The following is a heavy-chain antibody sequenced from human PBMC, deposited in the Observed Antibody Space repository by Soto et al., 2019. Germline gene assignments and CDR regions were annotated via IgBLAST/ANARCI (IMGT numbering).Heavy chain of an antibody. J-gene: IGHJ6*02. D-gene: IGHD6-6*01. V-gene: IGHV6-1*01. CDR2: TYYRSHWYN. CDR1: GDSVSSNSGA. Sequence: QVQLQQSGPGLVKPSQTLSLTCAISGDSVSSNSGAWNWIRQSPSRGLEWLGRTYYRSHWYNDFAVSVKRRVTIDPDTSKNQFSLQLNSVTPEDTAVYYCVRQYRDSQYYSGLDVWGQGTTVTVSS. CDR3: VRQYRDSQYYSGLDV.